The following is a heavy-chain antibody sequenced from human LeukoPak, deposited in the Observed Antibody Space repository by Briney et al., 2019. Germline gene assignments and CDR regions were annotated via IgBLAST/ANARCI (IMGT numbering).Heavy chain of an antibody. D-gene: IGHD6-13*01. CDR1: GYTFTGYY. Sequence: ASVKVSCKASGYTFTGYYMHWVRQAPGQGLEWMGWINPNSGGTNYAQKFQGRVTMTRDTSISTAYMELSRLRSDDTAVYYCARGVYSSSWYGRFDPWGQGTLVTVSS. V-gene: IGHV1-2*02. CDR3: ARGVYSSSWYGRFDP. CDR2: INPNSGGT. J-gene: IGHJ5*02.